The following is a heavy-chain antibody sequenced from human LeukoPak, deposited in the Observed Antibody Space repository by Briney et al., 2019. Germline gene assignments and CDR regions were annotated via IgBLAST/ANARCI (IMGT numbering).Heavy chain of an antibody. D-gene: IGHD1-26*01. J-gene: IGHJ4*02. V-gene: IGHV3-30*02. Sequence: GGSLRLSCLASGFTFTHFGMHWVRQAPGKGLEWVTFIQYDGIDKYYADSVKGRFSISRDDSKNTIYMQMNSLKPEDTAVYYCVKIVGSGSRTFWGQGTLVIVSS. CDR1: GFTFTHFG. CDR3: VKIVGSGSRTF. CDR2: IQYDGIDK.